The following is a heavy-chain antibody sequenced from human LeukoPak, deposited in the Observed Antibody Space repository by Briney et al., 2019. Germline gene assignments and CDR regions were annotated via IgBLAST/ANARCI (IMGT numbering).Heavy chain of an antibody. V-gene: IGHV3-23*01. J-gene: IGHJ4*02. CDR1: GFTFSSYA. D-gene: IGHD2-15*01. CDR3: AKDRASKDIVVMVPATGEFDY. CDR2: ISGSGGGT. Sequence: GGSLRLSCAASGFTFSSYAMSWVRHAPGKGLEWVSGISGSGGGTYYADSVKGRFTISRDNSKNTLYLQMNSLRAEDTAVYYCAKDRASKDIVVMVPATGEFDYWGQGTLVTVSS.